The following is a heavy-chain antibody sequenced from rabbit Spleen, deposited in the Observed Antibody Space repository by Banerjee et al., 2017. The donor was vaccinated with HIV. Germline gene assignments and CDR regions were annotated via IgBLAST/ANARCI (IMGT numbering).Heavy chain of an antibody. V-gene: IGHV1S45*01. D-gene: IGHD1-1*01. CDR3: ARDLPDIIGWNFGF. Sequence: EQLEESGGGLVKPEGSLTLTCKASGVSFSDKDVMCWVRQAPGKGLEWIACINTITGKTVYATWAKGRFTISRASSTTVFLQMTSLTAADTATYFCARDLPDIIGWNFGFWGPGTLVTVS. CDR2: INTITGKT. CDR1: GVSFSDKDV. J-gene: IGHJ6*01.